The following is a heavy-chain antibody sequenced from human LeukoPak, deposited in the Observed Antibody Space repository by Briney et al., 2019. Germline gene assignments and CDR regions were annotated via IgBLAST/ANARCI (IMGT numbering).Heavy chain of an antibody. Sequence: XXXYMXXVXXXXXXXXAWFSFIYSGAGTHYADSVKGRFTISRDNSKNTLYLQMNSLRVEDTAVYYCARGSSGYSFDYWGQGTLVTVSS. D-gene: IGHD3-22*01. CDR2: IYSGAGT. CDR1: XXXY. CDR3: ARGSSGYSFDY. J-gene: IGHJ4*02. V-gene: IGHV3-53*01.